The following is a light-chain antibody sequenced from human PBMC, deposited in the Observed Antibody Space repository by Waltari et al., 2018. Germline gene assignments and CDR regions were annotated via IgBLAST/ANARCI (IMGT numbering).Light chain of an antibody. Sequence: IVLTQSPGTLSLSPGERATLSCWASQSVGRSLAWYQKKRGQAPRLLIYGASTRASGIPDRFSGSGSGTDFSLTISRLEPEDFAVYYCQHYVRLPVTFGQGTKVEIK. CDR3: QHYVRLPVT. CDR1: QSVGRS. J-gene: IGKJ1*01. V-gene: IGKV3-20*01. CDR2: GAS.